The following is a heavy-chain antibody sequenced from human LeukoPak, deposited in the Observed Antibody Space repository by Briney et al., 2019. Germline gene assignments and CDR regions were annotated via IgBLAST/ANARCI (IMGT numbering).Heavy chain of an antibody. CDR2: IYPGDSDT. J-gene: IGHJ4*02. V-gene: IGHV5-51*01. D-gene: IGHD2-2*01. CDR3: TRRGGKVPAAIADY. CDR1: GYSLTSYW. Sequence: GESLKISRRGSGYSLTSYWIGRVRQMPGKGLEWMGIIYPGDSDTRYSPSFQGQVTISADKSISTAYLQWSSLKASDTAMYYCTRRGGKVPAAIADYWGQGTLVTVSS.